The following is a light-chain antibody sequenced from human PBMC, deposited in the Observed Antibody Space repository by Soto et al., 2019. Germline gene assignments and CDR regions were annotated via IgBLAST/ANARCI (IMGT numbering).Light chain of an antibody. V-gene: IGKV4-1*01. CDR3: QQCYSSPT. CDR1: QSVLYSSNNKNY. J-gene: IGKJ2*01. Sequence: DIMVTQSPDSLAVSLGERATINCKSSQSVLYSSNNKNYLVWYQQKAGQPPKLLICSRATRESGAPDRLSGSGSGTDFTLTSSRRRAEDVAVYYCQQCYSSPTFVQGTKLEIK. CDR2: SRA.